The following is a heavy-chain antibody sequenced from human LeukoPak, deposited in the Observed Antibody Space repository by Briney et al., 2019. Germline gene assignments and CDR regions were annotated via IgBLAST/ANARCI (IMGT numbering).Heavy chain of an antibody. CDR3: AAGWDTITTILPPLDY. CDR1: GFTVSSNH. Sequence: PGGSLRLSYAASGFTVSSNHMSWVRQAPGKGLEWVSVIYSGAITYYADSVKGRFTISRDNSKNTLYLQMNSLRAEDTAVYYCAAGWDTITTILPPLDYWGQGTLVTVSS. V-gene: IGHV3-53*01. CDR2: IYSGAIT. J-gene: IGHJ4*02. D-gene: IGHD4-11*01.